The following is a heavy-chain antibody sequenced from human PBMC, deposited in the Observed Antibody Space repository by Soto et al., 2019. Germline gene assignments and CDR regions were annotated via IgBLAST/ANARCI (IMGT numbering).Heavy chain of an antibody. Sequence: QVQLVLSGAEVKKPGSSVKVSCKSSGGTFSTYAISWVRQAPGQGLEWMGGIIPIFGTANYAQKFQGRVTITADESTTTAYMELISLRSGDTAVYYCARDEMVVATGSRTWHYYYGMDVWGQGTTVTVSS. CDR1: GGTFSTYA. J-gene: IGHJ6*02. V-gene: IGHV1-69*12. CDR2: IIPIFGTA. D-gene: IGHD2-15*01. CDR3: ARDEMVVATGSRTWHYYYGMDV.